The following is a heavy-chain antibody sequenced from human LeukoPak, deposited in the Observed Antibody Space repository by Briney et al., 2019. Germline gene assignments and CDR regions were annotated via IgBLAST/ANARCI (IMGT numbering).Heavy chain of an antibody. CDR3: ARSRLYDYGDYGYYYGMDV. D-gene: IGHD4-17*01. Sequence: PSETLSLTCAVYGGSFSGYYWSWIRQPPGKGLEWIGEINHSGSTNYNPSLKSRVTISVDTSKNQFSLKLSSVTAADTAVYYCARSRLYDYGDYGYYYGMDVWGQGTTVTVSS. J-gene: IGHJ6*02. CDR1: GGSFSGYY. V-gene: IGHV4-34*01. CDR2: INHSGST.